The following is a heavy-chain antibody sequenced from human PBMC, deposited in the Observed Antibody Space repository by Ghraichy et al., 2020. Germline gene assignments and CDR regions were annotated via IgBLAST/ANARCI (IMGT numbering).Heavy chain of an antibody. CDR1: GGTFSSYA. CDR3: ASSHSAIIPRYYYGMDV. CDR2: IIPIFGTA. D-gene: IGHD3-3*01. J-gene: IGHJ6*02. V-gene: IGHV1-69*13. Sequence: SVKVSCKASGGTFSSYAISWVRQAPGQGLEWMGGIIPIFGTANYAQKFQGRVTITADESTSTAYMELSSLRSEDTAVYYCASSHSAIIPRYYYGMDVWGQGTTVTVSS.